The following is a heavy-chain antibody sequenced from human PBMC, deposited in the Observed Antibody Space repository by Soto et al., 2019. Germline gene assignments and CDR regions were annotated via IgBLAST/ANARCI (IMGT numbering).Heavy chain of an antibody. V-gene: IGHV3-23*01. J-gene: IGHJ5*02. CDR3: ARDAISMVRGTNNWFDP. CDR1: GFIFSDHA. D-gene: IGHD3-10*01. CDR2: ISGNGIAT. Sequence: GGSLRLSCEASGFIFSDHAMSWVRQAPGKGLEWVSAISGNGIATYYAGSVKGRFTISRDNSKNTLYLQMNRLRADDTAVYYCARDAISMVRGTNNWFDPWGQGTMLTVSS.